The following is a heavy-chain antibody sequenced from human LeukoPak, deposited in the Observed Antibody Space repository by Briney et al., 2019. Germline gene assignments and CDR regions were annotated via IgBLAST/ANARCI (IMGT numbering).Heavy chain of an antibody. D-gene: IGHD3-22*01. Sequence: SVKVPCKASGGTFSSYAISWVRQAPGQGLEWMGGIIPILGTANYAQKFQGRVTITADESTSTAYMELSSLRSEDTAVYYCATDSSGYYPKVFDYWGQGTLVTVSS. V-gene: IGHV1-69*13. CDR3: ATDSSGYYPKVFDY. CDR1: GGTFSSYA. CDR2: IIPILGTA. J-gene: IGHJ4*02.